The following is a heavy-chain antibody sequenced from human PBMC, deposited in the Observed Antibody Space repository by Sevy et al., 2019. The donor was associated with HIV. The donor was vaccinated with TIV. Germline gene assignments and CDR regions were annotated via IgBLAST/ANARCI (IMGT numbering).Heavy chain of an antibody. CDR1: GGSLTELN. J-gene: IGHJ6*02. D-gene: IGHD1-1*01. CDR3: ATTRTERNWNGEAFYQCTAIDV. Sequence: ASVKVSCQGSGGSLTELNMYWVRQSPGKGLEWMGGFDPENGGSIYAQIFQGRVTMNEDKSAETAYMELTSLKSEHSAVYFCATTRTERNWNGEAFYQCTAIDVWGQGTTVTVSS. V-gene: IGHV1-24*01. CDR2: FDPENGGS.